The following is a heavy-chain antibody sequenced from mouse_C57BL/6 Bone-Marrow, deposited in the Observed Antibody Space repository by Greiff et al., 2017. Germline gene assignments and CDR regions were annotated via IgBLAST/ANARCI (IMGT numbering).Heavy chain of an antibody. CDR2: FHPYNDDT. D-gene: IGHD1-1*01. CDR1: GYTFTTYP. Sequence: VQLQQSGAELVKPGASVKMSCKASGYTFTTYPIEWMKQTPGKSLEWIGNFHPYNDDTKYNEKFKGKATLTVETSSSTVYLELSRLTSDDSAVYYCARPYYYGSRDGYFDVWGTGTTVTVSS. CDR3: ARPYYYGSRDGYFDV. V-gene: IGHV1-47*01. J-gene: IGHJ1*03.